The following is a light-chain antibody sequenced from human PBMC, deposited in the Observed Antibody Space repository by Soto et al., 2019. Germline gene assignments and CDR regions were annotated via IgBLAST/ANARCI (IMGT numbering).Light chain of an antibody. V-gene: IGKV3-20*01. CDR3: QQYADTPET. J-gene: IGKJ2*01. CDR2: GGF. Sequence: EIVLTQSPATLSLAPGERVTVSCRASQTVSSSYFAWYQQKPGQAPRLLFYGGFSRATGLPGRFTVSGSGTYSTLTITTQEPEYFAVYFYQQYADTPETFGQGTKLEIK. CDR1: QTVSSSY.